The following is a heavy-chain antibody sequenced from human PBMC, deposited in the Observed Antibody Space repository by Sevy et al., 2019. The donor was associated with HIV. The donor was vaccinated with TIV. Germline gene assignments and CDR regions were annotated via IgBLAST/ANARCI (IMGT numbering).Heavy chain of an antibody. Sequence: GGSLRLSCAASGFTFSSYSLNWVRQTPGKGLEWVSSIRSNTSSIYYADSVKGRCTISRDNAKNSLYLQMNSLRAEDTAVYYCARDCSGGSCYSAFDIWGHGTMVTVSS. CDR3: ARDCSGGSCYSAFDI. J-gene: IGHJ3*02. D-gene: IGHD2-15*01. CDR2: IRSNTSSI. CDR1: GFTFSSYS. V-gene: IGHV3-21*01.